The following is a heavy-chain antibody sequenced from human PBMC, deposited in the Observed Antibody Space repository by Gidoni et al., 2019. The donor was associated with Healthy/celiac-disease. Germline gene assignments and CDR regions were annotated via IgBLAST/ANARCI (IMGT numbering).Heavy chain of an antibody. Sequence: QLQLQESGPGLVKPSETLSLTCTVSGGSISSSSYYWGWIRQPPGKGLEWIGSIYYSGSTYYNPSLKSRVTISVDTSKNQFSLKLSSVTAADTAVYYCARFPATFYYYDSSGYKPLWGQGTLVTVSS. CDR2: IYYSGST. D-gene: IGHD3-22*01. CDR1: GGSISSSSYY. V-gene: IGHV4-39*01. CDR3: ARFPATFYYYDSSGYKPL. J-gene: IGHJ4*02.